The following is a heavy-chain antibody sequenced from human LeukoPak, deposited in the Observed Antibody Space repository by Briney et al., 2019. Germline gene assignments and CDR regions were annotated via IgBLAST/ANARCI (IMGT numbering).Heavy chain of an antibody. CDR1: GFTFSSYD. CDR2: ISGGGGNI. J-gene: IGHJ2*01. V-gene: IGHV3-23*01. D-gene: IGHD3-22*01. Sequence: GGSLRLSCAASGFTFSSYDMNWVRQAPGKGLEWVSDISGGGGNIYYADSVKGRFTISRDNSKNTLYLQMNSLRAEDTAVYYCAKAGYYYESSGYYYARSRYFDLWGRGTLVTVSS. CDR3: AKAGYYYESSGYYYARSRYFDL.